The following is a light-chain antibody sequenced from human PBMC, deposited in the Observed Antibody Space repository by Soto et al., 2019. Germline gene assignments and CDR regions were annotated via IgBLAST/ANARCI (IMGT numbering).Light chain of an antibody. CDR1: QSISNW. Sequence: IQMTQSPSTQSASAGDRVIITCRASQSISNWLAWYQQKPGRAPRFLIHKASSLESGVPSRFSGSGSGTEFTLTISSLQPDDFATYYCQQYKSYPWTFGQVTKVAIK. J-gene: IGKJ1*01. V-gene: IGKV1-5*03. CDR3: QQYKSYPWT. CDR2: KAS.